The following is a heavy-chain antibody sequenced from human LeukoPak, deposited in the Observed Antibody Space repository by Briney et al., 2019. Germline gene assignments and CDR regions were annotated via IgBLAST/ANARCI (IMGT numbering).Heavy chain of an antibody. CDR1: GLTFSSYA. CDR3: AKTTPIVVVPAAANFDY. Sequence: GGSLRLSCAASGLTFSSYAMSWVRQAPGKGLEWVSAISGSGGSTYYADSVKGRFTISRDNSKNTLYLQMNSLRAEDTAVYYCAKTTPIVVVPAAANFDYWGQGTLVTVSS. V-gene: IGHV3-23*01. J-gene: IGHJ4*02. D-gene: IGHD2-2*01. CDR2: ISGSGGST.